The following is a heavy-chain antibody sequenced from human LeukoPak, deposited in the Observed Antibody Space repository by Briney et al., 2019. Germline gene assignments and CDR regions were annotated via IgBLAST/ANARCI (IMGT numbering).Heavy chain of an antibody. D-gene: IGHD3-22*01. CDR2: INHSGST. CDR3: AKDSSGLP. J-gene: IGHJ4*02. V-gene: IGHV4-34*01. CDR1: GGSFSGYY. Sequence: SETLSLTCAVYGGSFSGYYWSWIRQPPGKGLEWIGEINHSGSTNYNPSLKSRVTISVDTSKNQFSLKLSSVTAADTAVYYCAKDSSGLPWGQGTLVTVSS.